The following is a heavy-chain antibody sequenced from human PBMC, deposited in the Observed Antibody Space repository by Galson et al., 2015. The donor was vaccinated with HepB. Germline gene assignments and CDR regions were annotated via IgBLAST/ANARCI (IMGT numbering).Heavy chain of an antibody. V-gene: IGHV4-31*03. Sequence: TLSLTCTVSGGSISSGGYYWSWIRQHPGKGLEWIGYIYYSGSTYYNPSLKSRVTISVDTSKNQFSLKLSSVTAADTAVYYCARDRKGALGMIGGWFDPWGQGTLVTVSS. CDR2: IYYSGST. D-gene: IGHD3-22*01. CDR3: ARDRKGALGMIGGWFDP. J-gene: IGHJ5*02. CDR1: GGSISSGGYY.